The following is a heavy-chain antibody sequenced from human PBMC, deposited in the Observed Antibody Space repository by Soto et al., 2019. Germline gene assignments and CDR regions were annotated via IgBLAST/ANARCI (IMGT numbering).Heavy chain of an antibody. Sequence: PGGSLRLSCAASGFTFSNAWMNWVRQAPGKGLEWVGRIKSKTDGGTTDYAAPVKGRFTISRDDSKNTLYLQMNSLKTEDTAVYYCTRGYYDSSGYYSRYYYYGMDVWGQGTTVTVS. CDR2: IKSKTDGGTT. V-gene: IGHV3-15*07. CDR3: TRGYYDSSGYYSRYYYYGMDV. D-gene: IGHD3-22*01. CDR1: GFTFSNAW. J-gene: IGHJ6*02.